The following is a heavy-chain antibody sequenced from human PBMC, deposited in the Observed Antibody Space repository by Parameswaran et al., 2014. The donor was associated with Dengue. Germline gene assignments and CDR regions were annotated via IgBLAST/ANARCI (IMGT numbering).Heavy chain of an antibody. Sequence: SWVRQAPGQGLEWMGGIIPIFGTANYAQKFQGRVTITADESTSTAYMELSSLRSEDTAVYYCARVAYCGGDCYSDAGYWFDPWGQGTLVTVSS. CDR3: ARVAYCGGDCYSDAGYWFDP. CDR2: IIPIFGTA. J-gene: IGHJ5*02. V-gene: IGHV1-69*01. D-gene: IGHD2-21*01.